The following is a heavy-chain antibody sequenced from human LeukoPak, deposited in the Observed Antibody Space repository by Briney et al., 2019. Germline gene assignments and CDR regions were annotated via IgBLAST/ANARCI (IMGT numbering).Heavy chain of an antibody. CDR1: GFSFSSYS. CDR2: ITSSSSTM. CDR3: ARKSGSSGYPFDY. V-gene: IGHV3-48*01. Sequence: GGSLRLSCAASGFSFSSYSMNWVRQAPGKGLEWVSYITSSSSTMYYADAVKGRFAISRDNAKNSLYLQMNSLRAEDTAVYYCARKSGSSGYPFDYWGQGNLVTVSS. J-gene: IGHJ4*02. D-gene: IGHD3-22*01.